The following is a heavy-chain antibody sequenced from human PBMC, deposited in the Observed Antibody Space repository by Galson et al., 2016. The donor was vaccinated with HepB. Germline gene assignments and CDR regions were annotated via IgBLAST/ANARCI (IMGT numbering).Heavy chain of an antibody. D-gene: IGHD5-24*01. CDR2: ISSSGSSDYM. CDR3: AKWRWQQSEFDY. V-gene: IGHV3-11*01. CDR1: GFNLRNYY. J-gene: IGHJ4*02. Sequence: SLRLSCAASGFNLRNYYMTWIRQAPGKGLEWVSYISSSGSSDYMEYADPVRGRFTISRDNSKNTLYLQMNSLRVEDTAVYYCAKWRWQQSEFDYWGQGTLVTVSS.